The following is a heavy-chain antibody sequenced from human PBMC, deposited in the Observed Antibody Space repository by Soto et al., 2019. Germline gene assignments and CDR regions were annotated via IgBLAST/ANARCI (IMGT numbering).Heavy chain of an antibody. D-gene: IGHD6-6*01. CDR2: TYYRSKWYN. Sequence: SQTLSLTCAISGDSVSSNSAAWNWIRQSPSRGLEWLGRTYYRSKWYNDYAVSVKSRITINPDTSKNQFSLQLNSVTPEDTAVYYCAVSEYSSSSRWFDPWGQGTLVTVSS. CDR3: AVSEYSSSSRWFDP. V-gene: IGHV6-1*01. CDR1: GDSVSSNSAA. J-gene: IGHJ5*02.